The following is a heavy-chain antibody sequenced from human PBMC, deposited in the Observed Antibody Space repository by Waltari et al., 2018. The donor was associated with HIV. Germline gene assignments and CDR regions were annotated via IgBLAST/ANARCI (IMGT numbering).Heavy chain of an antibody. Sequence: QVQLVQSGAEVKKPGASVKVSCKTSGYTFTTYDINWVRQAAGQGLEWVGWMNPNSRNIAVAQKFQGESTMTINTSISTAYMELSVLSFEATAVYYCARTIFRPGSTAGWYYGLDVWGQGTTVNVSS. V-gene: IGHV1-8*02. CDR3: ARTIFRPGSTAGWYYGLDV. D-gene: IGHD3-9*01. CDR1: GYTFTTYD. CDR2: MNPNSRNI. J-gene: IGHJ6*02.